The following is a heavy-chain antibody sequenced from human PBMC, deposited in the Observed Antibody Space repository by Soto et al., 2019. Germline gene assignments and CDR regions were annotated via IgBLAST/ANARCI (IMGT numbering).Heavy chain of an antibody. CDR2: IFGDDDK. CDR1: GFSLTRNGVG. Sequence: QITLKESGPTLVSPTQTLTLTCTFSGFSLTRNGVGVGWIRQPPGKALEWPALIFGDDDKRYSPSLRNRLTITKDTSKNQVVLTMIAMDPEDTATYYCAPRGMYLYFGSWGQGTLVTVSS. V-gene: IGHV2-5*02. CDR3: APRGMYLYFGS. D-gene: IGHD3-16*01. J-gene: IGHJ4*02.